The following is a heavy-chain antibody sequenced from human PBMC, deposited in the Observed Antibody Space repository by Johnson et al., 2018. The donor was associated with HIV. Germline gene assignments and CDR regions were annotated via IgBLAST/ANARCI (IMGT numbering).Heavy chain of an antibody. D-gene: IGHD3-10*01. J-gene: IGHJ3*02. CDR1: RFTFSSFA. V-gene: IGHV3-48*03. CDR2: ISSSGSTI. CDR3: ARDRSLWFRELWPRDAFDM. Sequence: VQLVESGGGVVQPGRSLRLSCAASRFTFSSFAMHWVRQAPGKGLEWVSYISSSGSTIYYPDSVKGRFIISRDNAKNSLYLQMNSLRVADTAVYYCARDRSLWFRELWPRDAFDMWGQGTKITVSS.